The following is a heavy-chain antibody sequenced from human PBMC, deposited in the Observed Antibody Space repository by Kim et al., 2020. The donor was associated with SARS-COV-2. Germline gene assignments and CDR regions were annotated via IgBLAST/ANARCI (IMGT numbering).Heavy chain of an antibody. CDR3: ARLYSSGWYFDY. D-gene: IGHD6-19*01. Sequence: SGPTLVNPTQTLTLTCTFSGFSLSTSGMCVSWIRQPPGKALEWLARIDWDDDKYYSTSLKTRLTISKDTSKNQVVLTMTNMDPVDTATYYCARLYSSGWYFDYGGQGTLVTVSS. V-gene: IGHV2-70*11. CDR1: GFSLSTSGMC. J-gene: IGHJ4*02. CDR2: IDWDDDK.